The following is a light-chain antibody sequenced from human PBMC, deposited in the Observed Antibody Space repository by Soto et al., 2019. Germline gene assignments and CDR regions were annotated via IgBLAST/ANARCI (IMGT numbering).Light chain of an antibody. Sequence: EIVLTQSPATLSLSPGDTATLSCRASPSVGSYLAWYQQKPGQAPRLLIYDTSIRATGIPARFSGTGSERDFTLTITSLEPEDFAVYYCQQRSNWPWTFGQGTKVEIK. J-gene: IGKJ1*01. CDR2: DTS. CDR1: PSVGSY. V-gene: IGKV3-11*02. CDR3: QQRSNWPWT.